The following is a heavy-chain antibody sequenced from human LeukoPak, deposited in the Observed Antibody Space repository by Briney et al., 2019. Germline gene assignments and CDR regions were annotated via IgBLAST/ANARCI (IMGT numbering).Heavy chain of an antibody. CDR3: ARGSDGAFDI. D-gene: IGHD1-26*01. CDR2: ISNGGSGK. CDR1: GFMFSSYW. V-gene: IGHV3-7*04. Sequence: GGSLRLSCAASGFMFSSYWMNWVRQAPGKGLEWVSDISNGGSGKYYVDSVKGRFTISRDNAKNSLYLQMNSLRAEDTAVYYCARGSDGAFDIWGQGTMVTVSS. J-gene: IGHJ3*02.